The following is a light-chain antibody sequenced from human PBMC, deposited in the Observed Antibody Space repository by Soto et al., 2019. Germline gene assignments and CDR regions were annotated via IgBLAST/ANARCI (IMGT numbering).Light chain of an antibody. J-gene: IGKJ1*01. CDR1: QTISSW. Sequence: EIQITQSTSTLSGSVGDRLTITSRGSQTISSWLAWYPQKPGKAPKLLIYKASTLKSGVPSRFRCSGAGPEFTRTISSLQPDDVLTDYCQHYNSYSEAFGQGTKVDIK. CDR2: KAS. CDR3: QHYNSYSEA. V-gene: IGKV1-5*03.